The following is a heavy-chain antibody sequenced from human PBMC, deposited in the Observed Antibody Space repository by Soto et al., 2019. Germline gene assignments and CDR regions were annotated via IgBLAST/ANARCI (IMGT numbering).Heavy chain of an antibody. J-gene: IGHJ4*02. Sequence: SPTLSLTCAISGDSVSSNSAAWNWIRQSPSRGLEWLGRTYYRSKWYNDYAVSVKSRITINPDTSKNQFSLQLNSVTPEDTAVYYCARVGYCGGDRYSPFDYWGQGTLVTVSS. CDR2: TYYRSKWYN. CDR1: GDSVSSNSAA. D-gene: IGHD2-21*02. V-gene: IGHV6-1*01. CDR3: ARVGYCGGDRYSPFDY.